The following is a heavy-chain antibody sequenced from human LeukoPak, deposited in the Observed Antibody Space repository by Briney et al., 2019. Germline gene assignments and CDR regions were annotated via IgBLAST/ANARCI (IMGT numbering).Heavy chain of an antibody. D-gene: IGHD2-15*01. Sequence: GASVKVSCKASESTFTAYYMHWVGQAPEQGLEWMEWTNPNRGGTNYAQKFQGRVTMTRDTSISTAYMELSRLRSDDTAVYYCARDEEGVVAAGAYYYYYMDVWGKGTTVTISS. CDR1: ESTFTAYY. V-gene: IGHV1-2*02. CDR3: ARDEEGVVAAGAYYYYYMDV. CDR2: TNPNRGGT. J-gene: IGHJ6*03.